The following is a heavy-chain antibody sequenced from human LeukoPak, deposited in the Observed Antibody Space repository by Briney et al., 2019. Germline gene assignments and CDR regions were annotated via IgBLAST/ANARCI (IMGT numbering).Heavy chain of an antibody. V-gene: IGHV4-59*08. J-gene: IGHJ6*02. CDR2: IYYSGST. Sequence: SETLSLTCTVSGGSISSYYWSWIRQPPGKGLEWIGYIYYSGSTNYNPYPKSRVTISVDTSKNQFSLKLSSVTAADTAVYYCARIYCSSTSCYGMDVWGQGTTVTVSS. CDR1: GGSISSYY. D-gene: IGHD2-2*01. CDR3: ARIYCSSTSCYGMDV.